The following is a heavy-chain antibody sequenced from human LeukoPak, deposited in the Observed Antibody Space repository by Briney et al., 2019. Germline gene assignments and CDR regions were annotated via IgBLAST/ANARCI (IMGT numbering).Heavy chain of an antibody. D-gene: IGHD1-26*01. CDR1: GFTFRTSW. J-gene: IGHJ4*02. V-gene: IGHV3-7*03. CDR3: ARDRAYSAFDY. Sequence: PGGSLRLSCAVSGFTFRTSWMTWVRQAPGRGLERVAIINPDGSEKYYLESLKGRITISRDNAENSVHLQMNSLKAEDTAIYYCARDRAYSAFDYWGQETLVTVSS. CDR2: INPDGSEK.